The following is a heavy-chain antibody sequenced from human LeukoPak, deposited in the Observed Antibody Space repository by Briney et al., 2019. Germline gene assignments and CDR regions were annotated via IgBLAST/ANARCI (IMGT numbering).Heavy chain of an antibody. CDR1: GFTFSSYA. J-gene: IGHJ5*02. CDR2: ISYDGSNK. CDR3: ARDYGDYEVGDFFNWFDP. V-gene: IGHV3-30-3*01. Sequence: PGRSLRLSCAASGFTFSSYAMHWVRQAPGKGLEWVAVISYDGSNKYYADSVKGRFTISRDNSKNTLYLQMNSLRAEDTAVYYCARDYGDYEVGDFFNWFDPWGQGTLVTVSS. D-gene: IGHD4-17*01.